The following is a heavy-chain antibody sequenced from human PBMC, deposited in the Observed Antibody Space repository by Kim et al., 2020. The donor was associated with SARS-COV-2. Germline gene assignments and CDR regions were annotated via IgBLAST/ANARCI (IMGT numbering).Heavy chain of an antibody. CDR1: GFTFSSYA. V-gene: IGHV3-33*01. J-gene: IGHJ4*02. CDR2: IWYDGSNK. CDR3: AVLVVPAAIWREEGNFDY. Sequence: GGSLRLSCAASGFTFSSYAMHWVRQAPGKGLEWVAVIWYDGSNKYYADSVKGRFTISRDNSKNTLYLQMNSLRAEDTAVYYCAVLVVPAAIWREEGNFDYWGQGTLVTVSS. D-gene: IGHD2-2*01.